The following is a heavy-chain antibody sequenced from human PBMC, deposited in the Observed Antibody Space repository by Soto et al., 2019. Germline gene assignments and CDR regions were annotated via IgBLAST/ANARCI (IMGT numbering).Heavy chain of an antibody. Sequence: GGSLRLSCAASGITFSTYAMSWVRRAPGEGLEWVSTIGSNGADKQYADFVKGRFTVPRDSSKSTLSLQMNSLRAEDTAVYYCAADYLRHNSLNGYYYSYGMDVWGQGTTVTVSS. D-gene: IGHD4-17*01. V-gene: IGHV3-23*01. CDR3: AADYLRHNSLNGYYYSYGMDV. CDR2: IGSNGADK. CDR1: GITFSTYA. J-gene: IGHJ6*02.